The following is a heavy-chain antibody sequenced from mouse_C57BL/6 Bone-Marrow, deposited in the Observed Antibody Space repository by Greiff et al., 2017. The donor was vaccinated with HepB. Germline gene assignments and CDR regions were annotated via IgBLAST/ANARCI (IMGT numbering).Heavy chain of an antibody. CDR2: IWWDDDK. Sequence: QVTLKECGPGILQPSQTLSLTCSFSGFSLSTFGMGVGWIRQPPGKGLEWLAHIWWDDDKYYNTALKSRLTISKDTSKNQVFLKITNVDSADTATYYCARIPSDLPFAYWGQGTLVTVSA. D-gene: IGHD2-1*01. V-gene: IGHV8-8*01. J-gene: IGHJ3*01. CDR3: ARIPSDLPFAY. CDR1: GFSLSTFGMG.